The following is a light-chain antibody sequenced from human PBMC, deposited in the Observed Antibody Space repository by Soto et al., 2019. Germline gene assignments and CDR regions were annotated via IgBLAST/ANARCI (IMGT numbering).Light chain of an antibody. CDR1: QSISSW. CDR2: DAS. V-gene: IGKV1-5*01. Sequence: DIRMTQSPSTLSSSLGDRGTITFLASQSISSWLAWYQQKPGKAPKLLIYDASSLESGVPSRFSGSGSGTEFTLTISSLQPDDFATYYCQQYNSYSWTFGQGTKVDI. J-gene: IGKJ1*01. CDR3: QQYNSYSWT.